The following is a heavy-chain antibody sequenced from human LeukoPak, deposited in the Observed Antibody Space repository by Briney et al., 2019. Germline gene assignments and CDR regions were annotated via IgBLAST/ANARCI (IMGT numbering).Heavy chain of an antibody. CDR2: ISPSGAST. CDR3: ARAVFYDSSGYYSEWFDP. V-gene: IGHV1-46*01. CDR1: GYTFTSYY. J-gene: IGHJ5*02. Sequence: ASVKVSCKASGYTFTSYYMHGVRQAPGQGLEWMGIISPSGASTTYAQNFQGRVTMTRDMSTSTLYMELSSLKSEDTAVYYCARAVFYDSSGYYSEWFDPWGQGTLVTVSS. D-gene: IGHD3-22*01.